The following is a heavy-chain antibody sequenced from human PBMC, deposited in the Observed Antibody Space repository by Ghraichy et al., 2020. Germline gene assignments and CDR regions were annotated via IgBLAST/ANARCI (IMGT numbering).Heavy chain of an antibody. Sequence: GSLRLSCAVSGYSISSGYYWGWIRQPPGKGLEWIGIIYDSGTTYYNPSLESRVTISVDTSKNQFSLKLTSVTAADTAVYYCARDQRDSHYGMDVWGQGTTVTVSS. J-gene: IGHJ6*02. CDR3: ARDQRDSHYGMDV. CDR2: IYDSGTT. D-gene: IGHD2-15*01. V-gene: IGHV4-38-2*02. CDR1: GYSISSGYY.